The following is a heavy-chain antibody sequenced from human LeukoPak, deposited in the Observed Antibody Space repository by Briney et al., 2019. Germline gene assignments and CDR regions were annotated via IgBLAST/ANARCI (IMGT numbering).Heavy chain of an antibody. V-gene: IGHV4-61*05. J-gene: IGHJ4*02. CDR1: GGSISSSSYY. Sequence: SETLSLTCTVSGGSISSSSYYWGWIRQPPGKGLEWIGYIYYSGSTNYNPSLKSRVTISVDTSKNQFSLKLSSVTAADTAVYYCARHSAYYDFWSGRYRSYYFDYWGQGTLVTVSS. CDR2: IYYSGST. D-gene: IGHD3-3*01. CDR3: ARHSAYYDFWSGRYRSYYFDY.